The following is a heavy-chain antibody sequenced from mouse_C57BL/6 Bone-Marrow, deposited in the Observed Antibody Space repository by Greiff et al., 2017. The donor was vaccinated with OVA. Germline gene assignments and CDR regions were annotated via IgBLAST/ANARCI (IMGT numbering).Heavy chain of an antibody. CDR3: ARDNYSNFPCAY. J-gene: IGHJ3*01. D-gene: IGHD2-5*01. CDR2: ISYDGSN. V-gene: IGHV3-6*01. Sequence: EVKLMESGPGLVKPSQSLSLTCSVTGYSITSGYYWNWIRQFPGNKLEWMGYISYDGSNNYNPSLKNRISITRDTSKNQFFLKLNSVTTEDTATYYCARDNYSNFPCAYWGQGTLVTVSA. CDR1: GYSITSGYY.